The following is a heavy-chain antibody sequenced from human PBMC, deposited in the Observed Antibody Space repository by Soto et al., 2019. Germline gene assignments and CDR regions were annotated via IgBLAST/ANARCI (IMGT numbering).Heavy chain of an antibody. CDR3: AKVEVGIYGSGRDNWFDP. J-gene: IGHJ5*02. CDR1: GFTFSSYA. CDR2: ISGSGGST. Sequence: EVQLLESGGGLVQPGGSLRLSCAASGFTFSSYAMSWVRQAPGKGLEWVSAISGSGGSTYYADSVKGRFTISRDNSKNTLDLQMNSLRAEDTAVYYCAKVEVGIYGSGRDNWFDPWGQGTLVTVSS. V-gene: IGHV3-23*01. D-gene: IGHD3-10*01.